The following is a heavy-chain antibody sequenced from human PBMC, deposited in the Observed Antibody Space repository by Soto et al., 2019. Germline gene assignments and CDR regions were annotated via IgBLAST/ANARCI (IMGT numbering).Heavy chain of an antibody. CDR3: ATQSNYYDSNLPGDY. CDR2: IWYDGSNK. Sequence: GGSLRLSCAASGFTFSSYGMHWVRQAPGKGLEWVAVIWYDGSNKYYADSVKGRFTISRDDSKNTLYLQMNSLRAEDTAVYYCATQSNYYDSNLPGDYWGQGTLVTVSS. D-gene: IGHD3-22*01. CDR1: GFTFSSYG. V-gene: IGHV3-33*01. J-gene: IGHJ4*02.